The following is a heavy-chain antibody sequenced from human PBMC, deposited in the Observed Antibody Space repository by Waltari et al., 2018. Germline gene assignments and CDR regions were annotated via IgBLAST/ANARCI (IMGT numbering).Heavy chain of an antibody. V-gene: IGHV4-39*07. Sequence: VQLVESGGGLVKPGGSLRLSCAASGFTFSSYSMNWVRQAPGKGLEWIGSIYYSGSTYYNPSLKSRVTISVDTSKNQFSLKLSSVTAADTAVYYCARDGGRAGTSWGQGTLVTVSS. CDR2: IYYSGST. CDR1: GFTFSSYS. D-gene: IGHD3-10*01. CDR3: ARDGGRAGTS. J-gene: IGHJ4*02.